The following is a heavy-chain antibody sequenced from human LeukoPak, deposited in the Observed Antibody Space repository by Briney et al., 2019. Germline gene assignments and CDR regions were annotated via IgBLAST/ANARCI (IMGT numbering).Heavy chain of an antibody. Sequence: PGGSLRLSCAASGFTVNSNYMSWVRQAPGKGLEWVSVIYSGGATYYADSVKGRFTISRDNSKNTLYLQMNSLRVEDMAVYYCAGSVAVAGPADYWGQGTLVTVSS. CDR2: IYSGGAT. J-gene: IGHJ4*02. CDR3: AGSVAVAGPADY. V-gene: IGHV3-53*01. CDR1: GFTVNSNY. D-gene: IGHD6-19*01.